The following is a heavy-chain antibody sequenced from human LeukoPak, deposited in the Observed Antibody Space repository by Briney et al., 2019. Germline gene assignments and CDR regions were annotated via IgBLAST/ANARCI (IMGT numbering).Heavy chain of an antibody. Sequence: PSETLSLTCTVSGGPISSSSYDWGWIRQPPGKGLEWIGSIYYSGSTYYNPSLESRFTISVDTSKNQFSLKLSSVTAADTAVYYCARHGRYDFWSGYYREFDYWGQGTLVTVSS. D-gene: IGHD3-3*01. CDR3: ARHGRYDFWSGYYREFDY. CDR1: GGPISSSSYD. V-gene: IGHV4-39*01. J-gene: IGHJ4*02. CDR2: IYYSGST.